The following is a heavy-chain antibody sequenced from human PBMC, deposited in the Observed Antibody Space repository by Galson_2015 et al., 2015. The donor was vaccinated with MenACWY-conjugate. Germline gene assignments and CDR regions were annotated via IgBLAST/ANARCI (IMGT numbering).Heavy chain of an antibody. J-gene: IGHJ4*02. D-gene: IGHD2-15*01. V-gene: IGHV3-23*01. Sequence: SLRLSCAASGFTFSSFAMSWVRQAPGKGLEWVSALSDSGGHTHPPDPLEGRFTISQDKPLRTPFLQMNSLRAEDTAVYYCAKVAGYCSDDTCYSDYWGQGTLVTVSS. CDR1: GFTFSSFA. CDR2: LSDSGGHT. CDR3: AKVAGYCSDDTCYSDY.